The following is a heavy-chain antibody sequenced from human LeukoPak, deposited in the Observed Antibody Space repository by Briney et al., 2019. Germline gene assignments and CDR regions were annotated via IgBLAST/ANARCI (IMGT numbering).Heavy chain of an antibody. V-gene: IGHV1-8*02. CDR1: GYTFTGYY. CDR2: MNPNSGNT. CDR3: ARKGRTTGTIRGTNWFDP. J-gene: IGHJ5*02. Sequence: GASVKVSCKASGYTFTGYYMHWVRQATGQGLEWMGWMNPNSGNTGYAQKFQGRVTMTRNTSISTAYMELSSLRSEDTAVYYCARKGRTTGTIRGTNWFDPWGQGTLVTVSS. D-gene: IGHD1-1*01.